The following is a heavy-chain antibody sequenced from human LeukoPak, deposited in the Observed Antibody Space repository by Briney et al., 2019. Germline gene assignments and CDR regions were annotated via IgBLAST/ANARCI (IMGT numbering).Heavy chain of an antibody. CDR3: TTDGGFAGVNTKGY. V-gene: IGHV3-15*01. D-gene: IGHD3-16*01. J-gene: IGHJ4*02. Sequence: GGSLRLSCAASGFTASNAWMSWVRQAPGKGLEWVGRIKSKTDGGTTDYAAPVKGRFTISRDDSENTLFLQMISLQGEDTAVYYCTTDGGFAGVNTKGYLGQGTLVTVSS. CDR1: GFTASNAW. CDR2: IKSKTDGGTT.